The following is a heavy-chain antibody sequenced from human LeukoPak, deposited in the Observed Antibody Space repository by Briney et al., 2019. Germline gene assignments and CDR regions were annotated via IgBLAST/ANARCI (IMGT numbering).Heavy chain of an antibody. J-gene: IGHJ4*02. CDR1: GFTFSSYA. CDR2: ISSNGGST. CDR3: ARDPLGDSTYYFDY. V-gene: IGHV3-64*02. Sequence: GGSLRLSCAASGFTFSSYAMHWVRQAPGKGLEYVSAISSNGGSTYYADSVKGRFTISRDNSKNTLYLQMGSLRAEDTAVYYCARDPLGDSTYYFDYWGQGTLVTVSS. D-gene: IGHD2-21*01.